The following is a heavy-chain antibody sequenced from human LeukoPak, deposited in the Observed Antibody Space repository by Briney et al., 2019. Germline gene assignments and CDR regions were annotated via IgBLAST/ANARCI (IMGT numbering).Heavy chain of an antibody. V-gene: IGHV4-30-2*01. Sequence: SQTLSLTCTVSGGSISSGGYYWSWIRQPPGKGLEWIGEINHSGSTNYNPSLKSRVTISVDTSKNQFSLKLSSVTAADTAVYYCARGSLGCSSTSCFPYYYYGMDVWGQGTTVTVSS. CDR2: INHSGST. J-gene: IGHJ6*02. D-gene: IGHD2-2*01. CDR3: ARGSLGCSSTSCFPYYYYGMDV. CDR1: GGSISSGGYY.